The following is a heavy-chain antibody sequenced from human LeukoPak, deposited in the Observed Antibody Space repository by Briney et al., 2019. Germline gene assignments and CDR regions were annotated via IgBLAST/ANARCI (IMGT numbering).Heavy chain of an antibody. D-gene: IGHD2-15*01. V-gene: IGHV4-59*01. CDR3: ARGPDIVSGVDY. CDR2: IYYSGST. J-gene: IGHJ4*02. Sequence: SETLSLTCTVSGXSINNYYWSWIRQPPGKGLEWIGYIYYSGSTNYNPSLKSRVTISVDTSKNQFSLKLSSVTAADTAVYYCARGPDIVSGVDYWGQGTLVTVSS. CDR1: GXSINNYY.